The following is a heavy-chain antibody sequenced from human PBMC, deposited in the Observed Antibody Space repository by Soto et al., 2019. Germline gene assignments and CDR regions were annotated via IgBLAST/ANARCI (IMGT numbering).Heavy chain of an antibody. CDR3: TREAGWQRMVPYD. V-gene: IGHV1-18*04. J-gene: IGHJ4*02. Sequence: QVPLVQSGSEVKKPGASVNVSCKAFGYTFTSYGFSWVRQVPGQGLEWLGWISAFNGDTQYAQTMKGRLTVTTDTSTTTVHMQLRSLIPADTAVYYCTREAGWQRMVPYDWGQGTLVSVS. CDR1: GYTFTSYG. CDR2: ISAFNGDT. D-gene: IGHD6-25*01.